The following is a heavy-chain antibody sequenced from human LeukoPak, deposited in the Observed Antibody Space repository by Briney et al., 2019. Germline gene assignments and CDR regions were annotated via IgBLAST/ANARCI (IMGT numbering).Heavy chain of an antibody. V-gene: IGHV4-34*01. Sequence: SETLSLTCAVYGGSFSGYYWSWIRQPPGKGLEWSGEINHSGSTNYNPSLKSRVTISADTSKNQFSLKLSSVTAADTAVYYCARGYYYDSSGYKRFDYWGQGTLVTVSS. J-gene: IGHJ4*01. D-gene: IGHD3-22*01. CDR1: GGSFSGYY. CDR2: INHSGST. CDR3: ARGYYYDSSGYKRFDY.